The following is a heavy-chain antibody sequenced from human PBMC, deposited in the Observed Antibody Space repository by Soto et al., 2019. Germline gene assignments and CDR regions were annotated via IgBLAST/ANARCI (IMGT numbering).Heavy chain of an antibody. J-gene: IGHJ3*01. CDR1: GGSISSGGYY. CDR3: ARGPDYYDNSGMTFHV. Sequence: SETLSLTCTVSGGSISSGGYYWSWIRQHPGKGLEWIGYIYYTGSTYYNPSLKSRVTMSVDTSKNQLSLRVSSVTAADTAVYYCARGPDYYDNSGMTFHVWGQGTMVTVSS. CDR2: IYYTGST. D-gene: IGHD3-22*01. V-gene: IGHV4-31*03.